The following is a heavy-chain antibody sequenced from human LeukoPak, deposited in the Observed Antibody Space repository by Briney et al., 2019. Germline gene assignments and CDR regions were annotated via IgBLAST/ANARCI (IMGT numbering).Heavy chain of an antibody. Sequence: PSETLSLTCTVSGGSISSSSYYWGWIRQPPGKGLEWIGSIYYSGSTYYNPSLKSRVTISVDTSKNQFSLKLSSVTAADTAVYYCARHSTVLEWYNWFDPWGQGTLVTVSS. CDR3: ARHSTVLEWYNWFDP. J-gene: IGHJ5*02. CDR1: GGSISSSSYY. D-gene: IGHD3-3*01. CDR2: IYYSGST. V-gene: IGHV4-39*01.